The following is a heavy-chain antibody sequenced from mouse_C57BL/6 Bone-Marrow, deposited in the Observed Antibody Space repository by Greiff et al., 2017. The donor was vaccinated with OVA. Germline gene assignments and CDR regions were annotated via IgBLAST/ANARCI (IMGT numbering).Heavy chain of an antibody. CDR2: IRSKSSTYAT. CDR1: GFTFNTYA. D-gene: IGHD2-4*01. V-gene: IGHV10-3*01. CDR3: VRGYYDHEGFAY. Sequence: GGGLVQPKGSLKLSCAASGFTFNTYAMHWVRQAPGKGLEWVARIRSKSSTYATYSADSVKDRFTISRDDSQSMLYLQMNNLKTEDTAMYYCVRGYYDHEGFAYWGQGTLVTVSA. J-gene: IGHJ3*01.